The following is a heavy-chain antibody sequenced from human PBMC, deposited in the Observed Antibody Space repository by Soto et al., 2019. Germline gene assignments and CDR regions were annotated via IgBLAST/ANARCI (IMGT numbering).Heavy chain of an antibody. V-gene: IGHV3-7*03. CDR2: IKQDGSET. J-gene: IGHJ6*02. Sequence: GGSLRLSCAASGFSFSNFWMSWVRQAPGKGLEWVANIKQDGSETYYVDSVKGRFTISRDNAKNSLYLQMSSLRADDTAVYYCARDHLWGQGTTVTVSS. CDR1: GFSFSNFW. CDR3: ARDHL.